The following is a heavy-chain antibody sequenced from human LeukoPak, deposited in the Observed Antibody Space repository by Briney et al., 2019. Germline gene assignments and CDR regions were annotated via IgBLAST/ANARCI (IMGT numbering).Heavy chain of an antibody. CDR1: GFTFSSYG. V-gene: IGHV3-33*01. CDR3: ARDSSGYLDY. Sequence: GRSLRLSCAASGFTFSSYGMHWVRQAPGKGLEWVAVIWYDGSNKYYAVSVKGRFTISRDNSKNTLYLQMNSLRAEDTAVYYCARDSSGYLDYWGQGTLVTVSS. J-gene: IGHJ4*02. CDR2: IWYDGSNK. D-gene: IGHD3-22*01.